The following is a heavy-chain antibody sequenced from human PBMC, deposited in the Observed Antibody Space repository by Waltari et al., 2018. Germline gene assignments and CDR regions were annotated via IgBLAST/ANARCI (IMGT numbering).Heavy chain of an antibody. D-gene: IGHD3-10*01. CDR1: GFTFDRYG. CDR3: AKDRDRNVPGQTYGPSPDF. J-gene: IGHJ4*02. Sequence: QVQLVESGGGVVQPGGSLRLPCAASGFTFDRYGLHWVRQAPGKGLEWVAFIRYDGSHTYYADSVKGRITISRDNSKNTLYLQMSSLRADDTAVYYCAKDRDRNVPGQTYGPSPDFWGPGTLVTVSS. CDR2: IRYDGSHT. V-gene: IGHV3-30*02.